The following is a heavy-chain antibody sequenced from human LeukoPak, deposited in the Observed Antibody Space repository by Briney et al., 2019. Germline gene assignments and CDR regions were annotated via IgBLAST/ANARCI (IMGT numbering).Heavy chain of an antibody. J-gene: IGHJ4*02. CDR3: ARVNGIASLLWFGELLDY. CDR1: GYTFTSYD. D-gene: IGHD3-10*01. CDR2: MNPNSGNT. V-gene: IGHV1-8*01. Sequence: GASVKVSCKASGYTFTSYDINWVRQATGQGLEWMGWMNPNSGNTGYAQKFQGRVTMTRNTSISTAYMELSSLRSEDTAVYYCARVNGIASLLWFGELLDYWGQGTLVTVSS.